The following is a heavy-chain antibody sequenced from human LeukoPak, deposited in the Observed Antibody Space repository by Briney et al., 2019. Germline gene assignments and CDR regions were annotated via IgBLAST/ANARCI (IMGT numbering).Heavy chain of an antibody. CDR2: IYTSGST. V-gene: IGHV4-4*09. CDR1: GGSISSYY. CDR3: ARQTYYYDSSGPGIAYYFDY. J-gene: IGHJ4*02. Sequence: SETLSLTCTVSGGSISSYYWSWLRQPPGKGLEWIGYIYTSGSTNYNPSLKSRVTISVDTSKNQFSLKLSSVTAADTAVYYCARQTYYYDSSGPGIAYYFDYWGQGTLVTVSS. D-gene: IGHD3-22*01.